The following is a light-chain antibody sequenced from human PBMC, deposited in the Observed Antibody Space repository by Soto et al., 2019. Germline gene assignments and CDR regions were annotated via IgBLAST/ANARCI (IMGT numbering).Light chain of an antibody. V-gene: IGKV1-39*01. CDR3: QQSYSTPLT. CDR2: GAS. Sequence: DIQMTQSPSSLSASVGDRVTITCRASETITYYLNWYQQKPGKAPKLLIYGASSLQSGVPSRFRGRGSWTDFTLTITSLQLEDFATYYCQQSYSTPLTFGGGTKVEI. J-gene: IGKJ4*01. CDR1: ETITYY.